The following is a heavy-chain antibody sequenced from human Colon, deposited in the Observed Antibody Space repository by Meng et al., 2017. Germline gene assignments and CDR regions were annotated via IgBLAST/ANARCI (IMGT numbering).Heavy chain of an antibody. J-gene: IGHJ1*01. D-gene: IGHD3-10*01. CDR1: GDALSNQNR. CDR3: LRGSGGSV. CDR2: IPHSVSS. V-gene: IGHV4-4*02. Sequence: QGQSREAGPALVKPSGTLSLTCAVSGDALSNQNRWAWVREPPGKGLEWIGXIPHSVSSAYNPSLKSRVSMSIDKSKNQCSLKLTSVTAADTAVYHCLRGSGGSVWGQGTLVTVSS.